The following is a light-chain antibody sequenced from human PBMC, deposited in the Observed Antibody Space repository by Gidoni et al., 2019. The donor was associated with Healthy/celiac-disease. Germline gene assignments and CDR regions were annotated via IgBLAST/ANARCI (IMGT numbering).Light chain of an antibody. Sequence: QSVLTPPPSVSGAPGQRVTISCPGSSSNIGAGYDVHWYQQLPGTAPKLLIYGNSNRPSGGPDRFSGSKSGTSASLAITGLQAEDEADYYCQSYDSSLSGSWVFGGGTKLTVL. J-gene: IGLJ3*02. CDR3: QSYDSSLSGSWV. V-gene: IGLV1-40*01. CDR2: GNS. CDR1: SSNIGAGYD.